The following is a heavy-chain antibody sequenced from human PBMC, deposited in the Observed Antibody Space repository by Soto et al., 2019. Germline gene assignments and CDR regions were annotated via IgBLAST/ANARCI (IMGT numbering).Heavy chain of an antibody. CDR1: GFTLSSYS. Sequence: GXSLRLSCAASGFTLSSYSLNWFRQAPVEGLEWVSYISSSSSTIYYADSVKGRFTISRDNAKNSLYLQMNSLRDEDTAVYYCARESRFLEWLSLNWFDPWGQGTLVTVSS. CDR2: ISSSSSTI. CDR3: ARESRFLEWLSLNWFDP. V-gene: IGHV3-48*02. D-gene: IGHD3-3*01. J-gene: IGHJ5*02.